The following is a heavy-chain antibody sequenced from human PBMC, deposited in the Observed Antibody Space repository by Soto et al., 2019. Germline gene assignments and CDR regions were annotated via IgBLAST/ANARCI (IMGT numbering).Heavy chain of an antibody. J-gene: IGHJ4*02. V-gene: IGHV3-23*01. Sequence: GGSLRLSCAASGFTFSSYAMSWVRKAPGKGLERVSGIGATCAGTYYADPVKGRFTNSRDNSKNTLNRQMNSLRAEYTAVYYCALRKTGSDFDYWGQGTLVTVSS. CDR3: ALRKTGSDFDY. D-gene: IGHD1-26*01. CDR1: GFTFSSYA. CDR2: IGATCAGT.